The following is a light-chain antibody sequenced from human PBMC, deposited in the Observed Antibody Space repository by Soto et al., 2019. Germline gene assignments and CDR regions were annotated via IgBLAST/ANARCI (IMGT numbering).Light chain of an antibody. CDR2: GAS. J-gene: IGKJ1*01. V-gene: IGKV3-15*01. CDR3: HQYNDWPTT. Sequence: EIVRTQAPATLSVSPGERATLSCRASQSLYSNLAWYQQKPGQAPRLLIYGASTRASGIQTRFSGSRSGTEFALTIRSLQSEDFVVYYCHQYNDWPTTFGQGTKVEVK. CDR1: QSLYSN.